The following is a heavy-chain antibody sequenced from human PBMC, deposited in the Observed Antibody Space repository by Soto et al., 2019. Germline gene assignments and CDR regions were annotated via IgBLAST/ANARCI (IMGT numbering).Heavy chain of an antibody. CDR1: GFIFSDYY. J-gene: IGHJ4*02. CDR2: TRNKVNSFSA. V-gene: IGHV3-72*01. Sequence: EVQLMESGGGLVQPGGSLRLSCAASGFIFSDYYMDWVRQVPGKGLEWVGCTRNKVNSFSAEYAASVKGRFSIYRDASKHSMYLQMNSLKSDDTAVYYCARDTGGSYDYWGQGALVTVSS. CDR3: ARDTGGSYDY. D-gene: IGHD3-16*01.